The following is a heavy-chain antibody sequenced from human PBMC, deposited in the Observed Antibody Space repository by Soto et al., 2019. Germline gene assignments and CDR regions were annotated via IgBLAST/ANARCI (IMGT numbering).Heavy chain of an antibody. CDR3: ARGTRDCSTTSCYSPQGYYRHGMDV. Sequence: GXSVKVSCKASGGTFISHAISWVRQAPGQGLEWMGGIIPMFGSATYAQKFRGRVTITADESTSTAYMDLSSLRSEDSADYYCARGTRDCSTTSCYSPQGYYRHGMDVWGPGTTVTVSS. D-gene: IGHD2-2*01. V-gene: IGHV1-69*13. CDR1: GGTFISHA. CDR2: IIPMFGSA. J-gene: IGHJ6*02.